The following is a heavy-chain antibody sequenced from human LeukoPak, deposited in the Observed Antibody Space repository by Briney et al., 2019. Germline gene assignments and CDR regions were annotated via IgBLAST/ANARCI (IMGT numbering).Heavy chain of an antibody. CDR2: INAGNGNT. V-gene: IGHV1-3*01. CDR3: ARFYSSSWDAFDY. CDR1: GYTFTSYA. J-gene: IGHJ4*02. Sequence: ASVKVSCKASGYTFTSYAMHWVRQAPGQRLEWMGWINAGNGNTKYSQKFQGRVIITRDTSASTAYMELSSLRSEDTAVYYCARFYSSSWDAFDYWGQGTLVTVSS. D-gene: IGHD6-13*01.